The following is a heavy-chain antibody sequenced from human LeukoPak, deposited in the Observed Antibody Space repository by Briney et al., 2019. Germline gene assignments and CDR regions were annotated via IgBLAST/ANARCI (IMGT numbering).Heavy chain of an antibody. CDR3: ARDVRTRSTYYYYYGMDV. CDR1: GGSISSGGYY. CDR2: IYYSGST. D-gene: IGHD1-14*01. J-gene: IGHJ6*02. V-gene: IGHV4-31*03. Sequence: KTSETLSLTCTVSGGSISSGGYYWSWIRQHPGKGLEWIGYIYYSGSTYYNPSLKSRVTISVDTSKNQFSLKLSSVTAADTAVYYCARDVRTRSTYYYYYGMDVWGQGTTDTVSS.